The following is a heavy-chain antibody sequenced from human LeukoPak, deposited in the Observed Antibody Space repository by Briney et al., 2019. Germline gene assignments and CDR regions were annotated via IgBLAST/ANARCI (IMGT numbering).Heavy chain of an antibody. CDR2: IGTASDT. V-gene: IGHV3-13*01. CDR3: ARGPPRGKYYYMDV. D-gene: IGHD1-1*01. Sequence: GGSLRLSCAASGFTFSSFDMHWVRQPTRQGLEWVSTIGTASDTYYPGSVEGRFTLSRDNAKNSLYLQMNSLTAGDTAVYYCARGPPRGKYYYMDVWGKGTTVTVSS. J-gene: IGHJ6*03. CDR1: GFTFSSFD.